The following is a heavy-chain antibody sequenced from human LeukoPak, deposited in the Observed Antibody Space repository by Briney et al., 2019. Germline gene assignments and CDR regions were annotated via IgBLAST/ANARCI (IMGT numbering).Heavy chain of an antibody. CDR3: ASSYYDILTGYDAFDI. D-gene: IGHD3-9*01. J-gene: IGHJ3*02. Sequence: KPGGSLRLSCAASGLTFSSYSMNWVRQAPGKGLQWVSSISSSSSYIYYADSVKGRFTISRDNAKNSLYLQMNSLRAEDTAVYYCASSYYDILTGYDAFDIWGQGTMVTVSS. CDR2: ISSSSSYI. V-gene: IGHV3-21*01. CDR1: GLTFSSYS.